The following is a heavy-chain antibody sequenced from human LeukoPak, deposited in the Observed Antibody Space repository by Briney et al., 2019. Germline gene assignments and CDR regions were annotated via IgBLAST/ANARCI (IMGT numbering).Heavy chain of an antibody. V-gene: IGHV3-7*03. CDR1: GFTFSSYW. CDR3: AKDLQLVTPDAFDI. CDR2: IRQDGSEK. J-gene: IGHJ3*02. D-gene: IGHD6-13*01. Sequence: GGSLRLSCAASGFTFSSYWMSWVRQAPGKGLEWVANIRQDGSEKYYVDSVKGRFTISRDNAKNSLYLQMNSLRAEDTAVYYCAKDLQLVTPDAFDIWGQGTMVTVSS.